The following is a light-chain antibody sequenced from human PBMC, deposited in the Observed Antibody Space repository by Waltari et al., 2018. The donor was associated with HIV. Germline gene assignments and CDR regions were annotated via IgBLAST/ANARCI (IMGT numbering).Light chain of an antibody. J-gene: IGKJ4*01. CDR1: HIIATY. Sequence: DILMTQSPASLSASLGDRVTMTCRSSHIIATYVNWYQQRPGKPPSLLIYSASTLHIGVPSRFTGAGSGRLFTLTINRLQSEDFASYFCQQASALPLTFGGGTNV. CDR3: QQASALPLT. V-gene: IGKV1-39*01. CDR2: SAS.